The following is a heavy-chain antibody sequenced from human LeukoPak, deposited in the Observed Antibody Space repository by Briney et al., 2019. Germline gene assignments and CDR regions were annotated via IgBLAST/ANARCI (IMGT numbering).Heavy chain of an antibody. CDR3: ARGGYMDV. V-gene: IGHV3-7*01. CDR1: GFTFSNAW. CDR2: IKQDGSEK. Sequence: GGSLRLSCAASGFTFSNAWMSWVRQAPGKGLEWVASIKQDGSEKYYVDSVKGRFTISRDNAKNSLYLQMNSLRAEDTAVYYCARGGYMDVWGKGTTVTVSS. J-gene: IGHJ6*03. D-gene: IGHD3-10*01.